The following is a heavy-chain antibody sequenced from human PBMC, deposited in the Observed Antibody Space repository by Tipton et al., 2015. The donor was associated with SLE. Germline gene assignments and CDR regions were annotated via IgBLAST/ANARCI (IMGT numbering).Heavy chain of an antibody. J-gene: IGHJ3*02. Sequence: LRLSCSVSGGSISDYFWSWIRQTPGKGLEWIGLINYSGNTNYSPSLKSRVAISVDTSKNHFSLNLSSVTAADTAVYYCARELDAFHIWGQGTMVTVSS. CDR2: INYSGNT. V-gene: IGHV4-59*01. CDR1: GGSISDYF. CDR3: ARELDAFHI.